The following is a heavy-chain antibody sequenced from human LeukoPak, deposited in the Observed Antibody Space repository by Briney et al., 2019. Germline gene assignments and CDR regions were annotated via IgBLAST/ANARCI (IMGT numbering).Heavy chain of an antibody. CDR1: GFTFSNYA. V-gene: IGHV3-23*01. D-gene: IGHD3-9*01. Sequence: GGSLRLSCAASGFTFSNYAMSWVRQAPGEGLEWVSAISGSGGSTYYVDSVKGRFTISRDNSKNTLYLQMSSLRAEDTAVHYCAKGTVLTGYYSLDYWGQGTLVTVSS. CDR2: ISGSGGST. J-gene: IGHJ4*02. CDR3: AKGTVLTGYYSLDY.